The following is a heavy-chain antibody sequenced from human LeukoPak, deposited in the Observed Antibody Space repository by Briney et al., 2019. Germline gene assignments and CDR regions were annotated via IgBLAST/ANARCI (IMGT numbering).Heavy chain of an antibody. CDR3: ARGLSGWGPDYFDY. J-gene: IGHJ4*02. CDR2: ISAYNGNT. Sequence: GASVKVSCKASGYTFTSYGISWVRQAPGQGLEWMGWISAYNGNTNYAQKLQGRVTMTTDTSTSTAYMELRSLRSDDTAVYCCARGLSGWGPDYFDYWGQGTLVTVSS. CDR1: GYTFTSYG. V-gene: IGHV1-18*01. D-gene: IGHD6-19*01.